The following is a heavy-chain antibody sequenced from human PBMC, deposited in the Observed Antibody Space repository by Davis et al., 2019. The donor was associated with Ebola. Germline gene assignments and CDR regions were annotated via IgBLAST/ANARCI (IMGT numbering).Heavy chain of an antibody. CDR3: AASAGTVGKFDY. J-gene: IGHJ4*01. CDR1: EYTFIKYA. Sequence: SVKVSCKASEYTFIKYAIHWVRQAPGQRLEWMGWIVLGSGNTNYAQKFQGRVTITRDMSTSTSYLDLSNLRSEDTAVYYCAASAGTVGKFDYWGQGTLVTVSS. CDR2: IVLGSGNT. V-gene: IGHV1-58*02. D-gene: IGHD1-14*01.